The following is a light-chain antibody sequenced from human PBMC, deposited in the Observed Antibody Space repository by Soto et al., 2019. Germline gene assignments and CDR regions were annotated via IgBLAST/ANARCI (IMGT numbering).Light chain of an antibody. V-gene: IGLV1-40*01. J-gene: IGLJ1*01. Sequence: QSVLTQPPSVSGAPGQSITISCTGSSSNIGAGYDVHWYQQVPGTAPKLLIYGNNNRASGVPDRFSVSKSGTSASLAISGFQAEDEADYYCQSYDNSLTYVFGTGTKLIVL. CDR2: GNN. CDR3: QSYDNSLTYV. CDR1: SSNIGAGYD.